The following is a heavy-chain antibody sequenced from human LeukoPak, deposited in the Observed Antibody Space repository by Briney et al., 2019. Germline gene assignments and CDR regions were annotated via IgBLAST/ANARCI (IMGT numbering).Heavy chain of an antibody. Sequence: GGSLRLSCAASGFMFTHPGMHWVRKAPGKGLEWVAVIWSDGSNTFYSDSVKGRFAMSRDQTNDTVYLQINGLRADDTAVYYCAKDIQGGCDYSNALDSWGQGTLVIVSS. V-gene: IGHV3-33*03. CDR3: AKDIQGGCDYSNALDS. J-gene: IGHJ4*02. D-gene: IGHD4-17*01. CDR1: GFMFTHPG. CDR2: IWSDGSNT.